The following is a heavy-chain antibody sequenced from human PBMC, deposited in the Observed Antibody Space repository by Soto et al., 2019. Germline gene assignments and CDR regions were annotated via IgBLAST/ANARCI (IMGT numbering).Heavy chain of an antibody. D-gene: IGHD1-1*01. Sequence: LETLSLTCTVSGGSISSYYWSWIRQPPGKGLEWIGYIYYSGSTNYNPSLKSRVTISVDTSKNQFSLKLSSVTAADTAVYYCARDLGTELGGAFDIWGQGTMVT. CDR3: ARDLGTELGGAFDI. CDR2: IYYSGST. V-gene: IGHV4-59*01. J-gene: IGHJ3*02. CDR1: GGSISSYY.